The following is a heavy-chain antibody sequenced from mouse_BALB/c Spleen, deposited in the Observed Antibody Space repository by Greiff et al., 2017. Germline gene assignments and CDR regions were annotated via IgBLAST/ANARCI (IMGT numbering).Heavy chain of an antibody. CDR2: INPSSGYT. CDR3: ARGSTEEAWFAY. CDR1: GYTFTSYT. J-gene: IGHJ3*01. V-gene: IGHV1-4*01. Sequence: HVQLKESGAELARPGASVKMSCKASGYTFTSYTMHWVKQRPGQGLEWIGYINPSSGYTNYNQKFKDKATLTADKSSSTAYMQLSSLTSEDSAVYYCARGSTEEAWFAYWGQGTLVTVSA.